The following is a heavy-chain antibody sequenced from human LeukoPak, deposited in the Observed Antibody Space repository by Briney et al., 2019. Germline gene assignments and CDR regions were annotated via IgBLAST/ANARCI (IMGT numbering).Heavy chain of an antibody. D-gene: IGHD6-19*01. J-gene: IGHJ4*02. V-gene: IGHV3-30*02. CDR3: AKSIPTIAVAVSTRQ. CDR2: MRYDGSDK. Sequence: GGSLRLSCAASGFTFGGSGMHWVRLAPGKGLEWVAFMRYDGSDKHYADSVKGRFTISRDNSKNTLYLQMNSLRAEDTAVYYCAKSIPTIAVAVSTRQWGQGTLVTVSS. CDR1: GFTFGGSG.